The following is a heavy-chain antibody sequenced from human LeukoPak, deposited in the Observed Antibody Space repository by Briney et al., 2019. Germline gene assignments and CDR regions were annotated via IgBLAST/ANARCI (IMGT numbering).Heavy chain of an antibody. J-gene: IGHJ4*02. CDR2: IYHSGST. CDR1: GYSISSGYY. Sequence: SETLSLTCTVSGYSISSGYYWGWIRQPPGKGLEWIGSIYHSGSTYYNPSLKSRVTISVDTSKNQFSLKLSSVTAADTAVYYCARGFPTYYDYVWGSYRPPLFDYWGQGTLVTVSS. D-gene: IGHD3-16*02. CDR3: ARGFPTYYDYVWGSYRPPLFDY. V-gene: IGHV4-38-2*02.